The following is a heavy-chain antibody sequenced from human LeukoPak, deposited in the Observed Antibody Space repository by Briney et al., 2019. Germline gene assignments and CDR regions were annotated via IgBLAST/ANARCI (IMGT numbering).Heavy chain of an antibody. V-gene: IGHV4-38-2*02. CDR1: GYSISNDYY. CDR3: ASSGGQQLVGLSDY. J-gene: IGHJ4*02. CDR2: IYHSGST. D-gene: IGHD6-13*01. Sequence: TSETLSLTCTVSGYSISNDYYWGWIRQPPGKGLEWIGSIYHSGSTYYNPSLKSRVTISVDTSKNQFSLKLSSVTAADTAVYYCASSGGQQLVGLSDYWGQGTLVTVSS.